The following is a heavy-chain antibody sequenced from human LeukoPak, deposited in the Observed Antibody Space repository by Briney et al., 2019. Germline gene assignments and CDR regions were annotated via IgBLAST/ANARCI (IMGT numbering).Heavy chain of an antibody. Sequence: SETLSLTCTVSGGSISSYYWSWIRQPPGKGLEWIGYIYYSGSTNYNPSLKSRVTISVDTSKNQFSLKLSSVTAADTAVYYCARGDCSSTSCCEEGWFDPWGQGTLVTVSS. CDR3: ARGDCSSTSCCEEGWFDP. D-gene: IGHD2-2*01. CDR2: IYYSGST. J-gene: IGHJ5*02. V-gene: IGHV4-59*01. CDR1: GGSISSYY.